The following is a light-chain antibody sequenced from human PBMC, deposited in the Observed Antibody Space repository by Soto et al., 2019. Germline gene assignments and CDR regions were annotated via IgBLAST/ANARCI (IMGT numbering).Light chain of an antibody. Sequence: QSVLTQPPSASGTPGQRVTISCSGSSSNIGSNTVNWYQQLPGTAPTLLIYKNNQRSSGVPDRFSGSKSGTSASLAISGLQSEDEADYYCAAWDDSLNGPVFGGGTQLTVL. V-gene: IGLV1-44*01. CDR2: KNN. CDR1: SSNIGSNT. J-gene: IGLJ2*01. CDR3: AAWDDSLNGPV.